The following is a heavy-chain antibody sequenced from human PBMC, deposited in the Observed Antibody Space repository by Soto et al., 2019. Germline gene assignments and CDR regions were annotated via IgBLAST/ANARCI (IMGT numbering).Heavy chain of an antibody. CDR3: AGGPLSGVATIWDYANWFDP. V-gene: IGHV1-3*01. D-gene: IGHD5-12*01. CDR1: GYSFTDFA. J-gene: IGHJ5*02. CDR2: INADKGDT. Sequence: QAQLVQSGAEVKKPGASVKVSCKASGYSFTDFAMHWVRLASGQRLEWMGWINADKGDTKYSPKFQGRVTITRDTSATTVYMELRSLRSEDTAVYYCAGGPLSGVATIWDYANWFDPWGQGSLVTVST.